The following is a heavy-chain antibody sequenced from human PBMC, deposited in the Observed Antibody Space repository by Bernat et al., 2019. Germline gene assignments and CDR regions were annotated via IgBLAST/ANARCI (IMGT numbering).Heavy chain of an antibody. CDR3: ARRLIGSPLGNIVATIIKAPFGYYFAY. CDR2: INHSGST. V-gene: IGHV4-34*01. J-gene: IGHJ4*02. Sequence: QVQLQQWGAGLLKPSETLSLTCAVYGVSFSGYYWSWIRQLPGKGLEWIGEINHSGSTNYNPSLKSRVTISVDPSKNQFPLKLSSVTAADTAVYYCARRLIGSPLGNIVATIIKAPFGYYFAYWGQGTLVTVSS. CDR1: GVSFSGYY. D-gene: IGHD5-12*01.